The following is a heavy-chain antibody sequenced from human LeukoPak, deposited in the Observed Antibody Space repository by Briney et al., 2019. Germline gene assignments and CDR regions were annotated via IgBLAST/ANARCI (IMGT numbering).Heavy chain of an antibody. V-gene: IGHV5-51*01. CDR3: ARDKYCTSSSCYFDY. CDR1: GYSFTNYW. CDR2: INPGDSHT. D-gene: IGHD2-2*01. Sequence: GESLKISCKGSGYSFTNYWIGWVRQMPGKGLEWMGIINPGDSHTRYSPSFQGQVTISIDKSISTAYLQWSSLKASDTAMYYCARDKYCTSSSCYFDYWGQGTLVTVSS. J-gene: IGHJ4*02.